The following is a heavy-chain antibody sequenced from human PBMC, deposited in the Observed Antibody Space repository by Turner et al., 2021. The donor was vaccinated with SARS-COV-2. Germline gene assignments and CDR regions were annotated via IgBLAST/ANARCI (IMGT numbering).Heavy chain of an antibody. CDR3: AREGGAGSVAY. Sequence: QVQLVESGGGVVKPGGSLRLSCAASGFTFSDYYMGWIRQAPGKGLEWVSYIISIGGTTYYADSVEGRVTVSRDNAENSLYLQMDSLRAEDTAVYYCAREGGAGSVAYWGQGALVTVSS. J-gene: IGHJ4*02. V-gene: IGHV3-11*01. CDR2: IISIGGTT. CDR1: GFTFSDYY. D-gene: IGHD6-19*01.